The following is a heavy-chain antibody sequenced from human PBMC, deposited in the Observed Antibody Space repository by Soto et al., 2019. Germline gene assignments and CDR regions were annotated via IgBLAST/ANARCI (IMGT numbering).Heavy chain of an antibody. CDR1: GGSISSYY. J-gene: IGHJ5*02. V-gene: IGHV4-59*12. D-gene: IGHD6-13*01. CDR2: IYYSGST. Sequence: SETLSLTCTVSGGSISSYYWSWIRQPPGKGLEWIGYIYYSGSTNYNPSLKSRVTISVDTSKNQFSLKLSSVTAADTAVYYCARGRGSSWYGNWFDPWGQGTLVTVSS. CDR3: ARGRGSSWYGNWFDP.